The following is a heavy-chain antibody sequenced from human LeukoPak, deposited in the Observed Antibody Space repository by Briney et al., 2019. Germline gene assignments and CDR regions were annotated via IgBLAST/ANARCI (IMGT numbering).Heavy chain of an antibody. V-gene: IGHV3-21*04. CDR1: GFTFSSYS. D-gene: IGHD1-26*01. CDR2: ISSSSSYI. CDR3: ARKASWDGGHFDY. Sequence: GGSLRLSCAASGFTFSSYSMNWVRQAPGKGLEWVSSISSSSSYIYYADSVKSRFTISRDNAKNSLYLQMNSLRAEDTALYYCARKASWDGGHFDYWGQGTLVTVSS. J-gene: IGHJ4*02.